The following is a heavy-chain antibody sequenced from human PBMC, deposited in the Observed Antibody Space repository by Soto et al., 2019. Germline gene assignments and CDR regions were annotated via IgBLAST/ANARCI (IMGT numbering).Heavy chain of an antibody. CDR1: GGSISSGGYY. Sequence: PSETLSLTCTVSGGSISSGGYYWSWIRQPPGKGLEWIGYIYYSGSTNYNPSLKSRVTISVDTSKNQFSLKLSSVTAADTAVYYCARFSSGVYGDYLKNAFDIWGQGTMVTVSS. J-gene: IGHJ3*02. D-gene: IGHD4-17*01. V-gene: IGHV4-61*08. CDR3: ARFSSGVYGDYLKNAFDI. CDR2: IYYSGST.